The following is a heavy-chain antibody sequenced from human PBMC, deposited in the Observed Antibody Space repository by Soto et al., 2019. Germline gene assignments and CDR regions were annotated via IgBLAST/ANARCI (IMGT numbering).Heavy chain of an antibody. CDR1: GGSISSGSFY. D-gene: IGHD6-6*01. J-gene: IGHJ4*02. Sequence: SETLSLTCSVSGGSISSGSFYWVWIRQPPGKGLEWIGTILYSGSTYYNPSLKSRVAMSVDASENQFSLNLSSVTAADTAVYHCARRVYGRGYDYWGQGTLVTVSS. CDR2: ILYSGST. V-gene: IGHV4-39*01. CDR3: ARRVYGRGYDY.